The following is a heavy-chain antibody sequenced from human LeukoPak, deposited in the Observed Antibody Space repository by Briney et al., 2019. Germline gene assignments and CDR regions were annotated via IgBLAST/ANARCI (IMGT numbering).Heavy chain of an antibody. V-gene: IGHV3-30*02. CDR1: GFTFSSYG. D-gene: IGHD3-3*01. Sequence: GGSLRLSCAASGFTFSSYGMHWVRQAPGKGLEWVAFIRYDGSNKYYADSVKGRFTISRDNSKNTLYLQMNSLRAEDTAVYYCAKDTYYDFWSGYEGYFDYWGQGTLVTVSS. J-gene: IGHJ4*02. CDR2: IRYDGSNK. CDR3: AKDTYYDFWSGYEGYFDY.